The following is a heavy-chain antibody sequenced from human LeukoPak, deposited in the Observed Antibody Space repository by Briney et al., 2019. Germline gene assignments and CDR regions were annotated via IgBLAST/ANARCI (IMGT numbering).Heavy chain of an antibody. CDR3: VRDRILVWTPGDDFDH. Sequence: GGSLRLSCAASGFTFSNYWMHWVRQAPGKVLEWVSRINERATIISYADSVKGRFTISRENARNTLYLQMNSLTAEDTAVYYCVRDRILVWTPGDDFDHWGQGTLVTVSS. CDR1: GFTFSNYW. J-gene: IGHJ4*02. CDR2: INERATII. D-gene: IGHD3-16*01. V-gene: IGHV3-74*01.